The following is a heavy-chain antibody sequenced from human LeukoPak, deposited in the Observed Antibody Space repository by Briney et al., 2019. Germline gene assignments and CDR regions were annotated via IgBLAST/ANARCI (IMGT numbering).Heavy chain of an antibody. CDR3: ARGERIELLTMYYFDY. Sequence: PAETLCLTCTVSGGSISSGDYYWSRIRQPPGKGLEWIGYIYYSGSTYYNPSLKSRVTISVDTSKNQFSLKLSSVTAADTAVYYCARGERIELLTMYYFDYWGQGTLIPVTS. CDR2: IYYSGST. CDR1: GGSISSGDYY. D-gene: IGHD1-26*01. V-gene: IGHV4-30-4*01. J-gene: IGHJ4*02.